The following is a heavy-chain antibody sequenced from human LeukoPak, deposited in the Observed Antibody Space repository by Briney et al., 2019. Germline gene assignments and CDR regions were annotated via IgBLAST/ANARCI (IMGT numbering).Heavy chain of an antibody. CDR1: GFTFSSYA. V-gene: IGHV3-23*01. J-gene: IGHJ6*02. CDR2: ISGSGTST. Sequence: PGGSLRLSCAASGFTFSSYAMSWVRQAPGKGLEWVSAISGSGTSTYYADSVKGRFTIPRDNSKNTLYLQMNSLRAEDTAVYYCAKGVVAATQTVAYGMDVWGQGTTVTVSS. D-gene: IGHD2-15*01. CDR3: AKGVVAATQTVAYGMDV.